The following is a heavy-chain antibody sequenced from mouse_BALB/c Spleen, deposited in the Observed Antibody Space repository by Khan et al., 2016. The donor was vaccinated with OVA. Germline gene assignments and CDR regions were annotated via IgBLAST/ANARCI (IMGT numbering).Heavy chain of an antibody. J-gene: IGHJ3*01. V-gene: IGHV1-4*01. Sequence: QVQLKQSGAELARPGASVKMSCKASGYIFTSYMIHWVKQRPGQGLEWIGDINPSSGYNNYNQKFKDKATLTADKSSSTAYMQLSSLTSEDSGVYYCTRGGYGSFGYWGQGTQVTVSA. D-gene: IGHD1-1*01. CDR1: GYIFTSYM. CDR3: TRGGYGSFGY. CDR2: INPSSGYN.